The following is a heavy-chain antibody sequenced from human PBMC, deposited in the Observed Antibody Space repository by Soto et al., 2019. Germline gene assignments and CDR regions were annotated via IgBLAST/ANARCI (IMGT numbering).Heavy chain of an antibody. CDR1: GGSISSSSYY. V-gene: IGHV4-39*01. CDR2: IYYSGST. J-gene: IGHJ4*02. CDR3: SRHLHRLELSPV. D-gene: IGHD1-26*01. Sequence: PSETLSLTCTVSGGSISSSSYYWGWIRQPPGKGLEWIGSIYYSGSTYYNPSLKSRVTISVDTSKNQFSLKLSSVTAADTAVYYFSRHLHRLELSPVWGQGTLVIVSS.